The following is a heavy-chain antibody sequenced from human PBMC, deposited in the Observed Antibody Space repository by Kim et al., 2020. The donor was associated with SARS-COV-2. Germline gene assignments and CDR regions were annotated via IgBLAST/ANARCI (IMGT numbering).Heavy chain of an antibody. D-gene: IGHD3-10*01. J-gene: IGHJ4*02. CDR3: AIDYYGSRNYYFDY. V-gene: IGHV3-21*01. Sequence: ANSVKGRFTIARGNAKNSLYLQMNSLRAEDTAVYYCAIDYYGSRNYYFDYWGQGTLVTVSS.